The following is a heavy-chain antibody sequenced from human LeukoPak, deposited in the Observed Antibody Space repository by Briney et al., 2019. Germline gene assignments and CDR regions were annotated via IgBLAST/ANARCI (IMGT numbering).Heavy chain of an antibody. D-gene: IGHD2-21*02. Sequence: SETLSLTCPVSGGSISRYYWRWIRQPPGKGLEWIGYIYYSGSTNYNPSLKSRVTISVDTSKNQFSLKLSSVTAADTAVYYCARGGLAYCGGDCPSDAFDIWGQGTMVTVSS. CDR3: ARGGLAYCGGDCPSDAFDI. V-gene: IGHV4-59*01. J-gene: IGHJ3*02. CDR2: IYYSGST. CDR1: GGSISRYY.